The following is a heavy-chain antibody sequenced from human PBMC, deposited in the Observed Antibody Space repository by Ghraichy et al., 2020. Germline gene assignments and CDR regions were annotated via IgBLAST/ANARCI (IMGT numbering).Heavy chain of an antibody. V-gene: IGHV3-48*02. Sequence: GESLNISCAAPGFIFSSHGMNWVRQAPGKGLEWVSYINENSATIHYADSVKGRFTISRDNGKNSLYLQMNSLRDDDTGVYYCARRLGRGPNYWGHGTRVTVSS. CDR1: GFIFSSHG. CDR2: INENSATI. J-gene: IGHJ4*01. CDR3: ARRLGRGPNY. D-gene: IGHD7-27*01.